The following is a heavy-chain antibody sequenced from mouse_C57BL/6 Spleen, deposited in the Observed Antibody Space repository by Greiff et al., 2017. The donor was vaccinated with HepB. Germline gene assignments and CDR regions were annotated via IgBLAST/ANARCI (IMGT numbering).Heavy chain of an antibody. CDR3: ARKTYYSNYVD. CDR1: GYSFTGYY. Sequence: VQLQQSGPELVKPGASVKISCKASGYSFTGYYMNWVKQSPEKSLEWIGEINPSTGGTTYNQKFKAKATLTVDKSSSTAYMQLKSLTSEDSAVYYCARKTYYSNYVDWGQGTLVTVSA. D-gene: IGHD2-5*01. V-gene: IGHV1-42*01. J-gene: IGHJ3*01. CDR2: INPSTGGT.